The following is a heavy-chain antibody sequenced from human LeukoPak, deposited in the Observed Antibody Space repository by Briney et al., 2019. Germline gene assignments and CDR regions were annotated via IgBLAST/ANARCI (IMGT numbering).Heavy chain of an antibody. Sequence: ASETLSLTCTVSGVSISSGSYYWSWIRQPAGKGLEWIGRIYTSGSTNYNPSLKSRVTISVDTSKNQFSLKLSSVTAADTAVYYCARDQGWLQLRIFDYWGQGTLVTVSS. D-gene: IGHD5-24*01. CDR2: IYTSGST. V-gene: IGHV4-61*02. CDR1: GVSISSGSYY. CDR3: ARDQGWLQLRIFDY. J-gene: IGHJ4*02.